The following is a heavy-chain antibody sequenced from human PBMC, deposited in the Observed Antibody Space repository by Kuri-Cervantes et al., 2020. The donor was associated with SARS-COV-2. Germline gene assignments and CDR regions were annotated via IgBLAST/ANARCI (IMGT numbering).Heavy chain of an antibody. CDR1: GYSFSDYW. J-gene: IGHJ4*02. CDR3: ARLARGSGRSEVDY. CDR2: IYPGDSDV. D-gene: IGHD6-19*01. V-gene: IGHV5-51*01. Sequence: GESLKISCKASGYSFSDYWVGWVRQMPGKGLEWMGIIYPGDSDVRYSPSFQGQVTISADKSISTAYLQWSSLKASDTAMYYCARLARGSGRSEVDYWGQGTLVTVSS.